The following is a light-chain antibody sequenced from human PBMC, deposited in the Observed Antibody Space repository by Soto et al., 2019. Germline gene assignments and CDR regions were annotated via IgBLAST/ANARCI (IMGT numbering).Light chain of an antibody. CDR1: QSVSSSY. V-gene: IGKV3-20*01. CDR3: QQYGTSLFS. Sequence: EIVLTQSPATLSLSPGERATLSFSASQSVSSSYLAWYQQKPGQAPRLLIYGTSSRATGIPDRFSGSGSGTDFTLTISRLEPEDFAVYYCQQYGTSLFSFGPGTKVHI. J-gene: IGKJ3*01. CDR2: GTS.